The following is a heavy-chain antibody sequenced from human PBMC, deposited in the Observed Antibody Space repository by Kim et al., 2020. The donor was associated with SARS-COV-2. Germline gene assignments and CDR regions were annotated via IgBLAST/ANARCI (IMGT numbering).Heavy chain of an antibody. CDR2: ISSSSSYI. Sequence: GGSLRLSCAASGFTFSSYSMNWVRQAPGKGLEWVSSISSSSSYIYYADSVKGRFTISRDNAKNSLYLQMNSLRADDTAVYYCARGRYSSSWYAEQLEGNWFDPWGQGTLVTVSS. V-gene: IGHV3-21*01. CDR1: GFTFSSYS. CDR3: ARGRYSSSWYAEQLEGNWFDP. D-gene: IGHD6-13*01. J-gene: IGHJ5*02.